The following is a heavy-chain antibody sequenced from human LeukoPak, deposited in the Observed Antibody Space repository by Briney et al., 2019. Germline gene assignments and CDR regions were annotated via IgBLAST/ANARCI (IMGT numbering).Heavy chain of an antibody. CDR1: GITFSSYS. Sequence: PGGSLRLFCAASGITFSSYSMSWVRQAPGKGLEWVSAMSGSGGSTYYADSVKGRFTISRDNSKNRLNLQMHSLRVEETAVYYCARRYRSGWHYFDCWGQGTLVTVSS. D-gene: IGHD6-19*01. V-gene: IGHV3-23*01. CDR3: ARRYRSGWHYFDC. CDR2: MSGSGGST. J-gene: IGHJ4*02.